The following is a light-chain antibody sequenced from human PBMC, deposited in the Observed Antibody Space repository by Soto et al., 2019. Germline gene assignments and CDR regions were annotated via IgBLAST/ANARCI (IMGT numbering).Light chain of an antibody. Sequence: QSVLTQPPSASGTPGQRVTISCSGSSSNIGSNSVNWYQQLQGTAPKLLIYSNDRRPSGVPDRFSGSKSGTSASLAISGLQSEDEADYYWAAWDDSLNGYVFGTGTKLTV. CDR2: SND. J-gene: IGLJ1*01. V-gene: IGLV1-44*01. CDR3: AAWDDSLNGYV. CDR1: SSNIGSNS.